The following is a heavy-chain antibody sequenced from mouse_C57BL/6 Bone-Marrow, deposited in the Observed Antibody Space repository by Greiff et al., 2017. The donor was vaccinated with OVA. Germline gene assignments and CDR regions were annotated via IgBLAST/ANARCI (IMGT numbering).Heavy chain of an antibody. CDR1: GYTFTDYE. Sequence: QVQLQQSGAELVRPGASVTLSCKASGYTFTDYEMHWVKQTPVHGLEWIGAIDPETGGTAYNQKFKGKAILTADKSSSTAYMALRSLTSEDSAVYYGTRSYSNYGDFDYWGQGTTLTVSS. J-gene: IGHJ2*01. CDR2: IDPETGGT. CDR3: TRSYSNYGDFDY. D-gene: IGHD2-5*01. V-gene: IGHV1-15*01.